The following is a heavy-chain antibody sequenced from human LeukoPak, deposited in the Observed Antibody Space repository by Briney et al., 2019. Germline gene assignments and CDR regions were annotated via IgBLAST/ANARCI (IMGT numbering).Heavy chain of an antibody. V-gene: IGHV4-39*07. D-gene: IGHD1-26*01. CDR3: ARHSGSFYFYYYMDV. CDR2: IYYSGNT. CDR1: GGSLRSSSYY. J-gene: IGHJ6*03. Sequence: PSETLSLTCSVSGGSLRSSSYYWGWLRQPPGTGLEWIGTIYYSGNTYYNPSLKSRVSISVDTSKNQFSLKLSSVTAADTAVYYCARHSGSFYFYYYMDVWGKGTTVTVSS.